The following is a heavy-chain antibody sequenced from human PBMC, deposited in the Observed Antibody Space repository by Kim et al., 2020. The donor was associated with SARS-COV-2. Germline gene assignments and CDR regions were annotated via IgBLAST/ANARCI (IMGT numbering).Heavy chain of an antibody. D-gene: IGHD3-10*01. V-gene: IGHV3-30*01. CDR3: ARDNEGAGSYLDS. CDR2: K. Sequence: KNYADSVRGRFTISRDNRKHTLYLQMNSLGTEDTALYYCARDNEGAGSYLDSWGQGTLVTVSS. J-gene: IGHJ4*02.